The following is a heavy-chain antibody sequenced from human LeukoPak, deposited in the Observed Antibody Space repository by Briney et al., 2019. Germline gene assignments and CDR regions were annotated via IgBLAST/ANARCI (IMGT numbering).Heavy chain of an antibody. D-gene: IGHD5-12*01. CDR1: GFTFSSYSMN. CDR2: IYYSGST. Sequence: GSLRLSCAASGFTFSSYSMNWVRQAPGKGLEWIGSIYYSGSTYYNPSLKSRVTISVDTSKNQFSLKLSSVTAADTAVYYCARRGYSLDYFDYWGQGTLVTVSS. J-gene: IGHJ4*02. CDR3: ARRGYSLDYFDY. V-gene: IGHV4-39*01.